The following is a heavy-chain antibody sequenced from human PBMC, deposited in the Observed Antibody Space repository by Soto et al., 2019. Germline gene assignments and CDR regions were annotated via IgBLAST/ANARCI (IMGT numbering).Heavy chain of an antibody. CDR2: MSSDASNK. CDR1: GFNFRAYG. J-gene: IGHJ6*02. V-gene: IGHV3-30*18. D-gene: IGHD6-6*01. Sequence: QVQLVESGGGVVQPGRSLRLSCAASGFNFRAYGMHWVRQAPGKGLQWVAVMSSDASNKYYADSVKGRFTIPRDNSQNTLYLQMNSLRPEDTAVYYCAKGSSSVYYYYYGMDVWGQGTTVTVSS. CDR3: AKGSSSVYYYYYGMDV.